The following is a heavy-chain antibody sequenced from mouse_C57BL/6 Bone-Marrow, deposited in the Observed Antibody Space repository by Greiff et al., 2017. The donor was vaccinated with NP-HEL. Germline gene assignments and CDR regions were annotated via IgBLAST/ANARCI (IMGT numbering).Heavy chain of an antibody. D-gene: IGHD1-1*01. CDR1: GFNIKDYY. CDR2: IDPEDGET. Sequence: VQLKESGAELVKPGASVKLSCTASGFNIKDYYMHWVKQRTEQGLEWIGRIDPEDGETKYAPKFQGKATITADTSSNTAYLQLSSLTSEDTAVYYCARLYYGSRGYWYFDVWGTGTTVTVSS. CDR3: ARLYYGSRGYWYFDV. V-gene: IGHV14-2*01. J-gene: IGHJ1*03.